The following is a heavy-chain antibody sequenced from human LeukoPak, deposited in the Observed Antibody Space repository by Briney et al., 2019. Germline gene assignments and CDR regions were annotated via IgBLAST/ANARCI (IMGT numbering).Heavy chain of an antibody. Sequence: GGSLRLSCAASGFTFSSYAMSWVRQAPGKGLEWVSAISGSGSSTYYADSVKGRFTSSRDNSKNILYLQMNSLRAEDTAVYYCAKSYYDILTGNSASYYYYGMDVWGQGTTVTVSS. V-gene: IGHV3-23*01. CDR1: GFTFSSYA. CDR2: ISGSGSST. CDR3: AKSYYDILTGNSASYYYYGMDV. D-gene: IGHD3-9*01. J-gene: IGHJ6*02.